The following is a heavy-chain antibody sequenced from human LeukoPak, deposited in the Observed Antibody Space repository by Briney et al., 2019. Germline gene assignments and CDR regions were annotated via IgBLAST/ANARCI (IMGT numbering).Heavy chain of an antibody. CDR1: GFAFSSYS. D-gene: IGHD3-10*01. CDR2: ISSSSSTI. J-gene: IGHJ4*02. V-gene: IGHV3-48*01. Sequence: GGSLRLSCAASGFAFSSYSMYWVRQAPGKGLEWVSYISSSSSTIYYADSVKGRFTISRDNAKNSLYLQMNSLRAEDTAVYYCARVMSMVRGVIDYWGQGTLVTVSS. CDR3: ARVMSMVRGVIDY.